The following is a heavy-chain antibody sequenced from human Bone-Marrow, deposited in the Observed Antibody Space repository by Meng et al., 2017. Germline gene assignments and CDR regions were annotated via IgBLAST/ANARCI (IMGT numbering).Heavy chain of an antibody. V-gene: IGHV1-18*01. CDR3: ARTTGTSRFFDY. CDR1: GYSITSYG. D-gene: IGHD1-1*01. CDR2: ISAYNGNT. Sequence: QLAASVADVQKPGASVKVSRKASGYSITSYGISWVRQAPGQGLEWMGWISAYNGNTNYAQKLQGRVTMTTDTSTSTAYMELRSLRSDDTAVYYCARTTGTSRFFDYWGQGTLVTVSS. J-gene: IGHJ4*02.